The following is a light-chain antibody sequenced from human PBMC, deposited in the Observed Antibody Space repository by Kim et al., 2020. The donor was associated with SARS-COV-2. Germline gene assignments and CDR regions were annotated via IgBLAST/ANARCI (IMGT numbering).Light chain of an antibody. J-gene: IGKJ2*01. CDR1: QSVSSY. V-gene: IGKV3-11*01. CDR2: DAS. Sequence: EIVLTQPPATLSLSPGERATLSCRSSQSVSSYLAWYQQKPGQAPRLLIYDASNRATGIPARFSGSGSGTDFTLTISSLEPEDFAVYYCQQRSNWSYTFGQGTKLEI. CDR3: QQRSNWSYT.